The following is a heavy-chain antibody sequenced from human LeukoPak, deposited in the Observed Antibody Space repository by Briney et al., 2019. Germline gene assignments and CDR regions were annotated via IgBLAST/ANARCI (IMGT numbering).Heavy chain of an antibody. CDR2: ISGSGGST. J-gene: IGHJ4*02. CDR3: AKGPYSSSWDYFDY. CDR1: GFTFSSSA. D-gene: IGHD6-13*01. Sequence: GGSLRLSCAVSGFTFSSSAMSWVRQAPGQGLDWVSGISGSGGSTYYADSVKGRFTISRDNSKNTLYLQMNSLRAEDTAVYYCAKGPYSSSWDYFDYWGQGTLVTVSS. V-gene: IGHV3-23*01.